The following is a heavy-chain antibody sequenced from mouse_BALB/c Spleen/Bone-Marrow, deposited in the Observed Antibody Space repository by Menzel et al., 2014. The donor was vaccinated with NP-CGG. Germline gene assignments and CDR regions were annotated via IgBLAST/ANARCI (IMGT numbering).Heavy chain of an antibody. J-gene: IGHJ2*01. CDR2: INPYNADS. CDR1: GYSFIGYF. V-gene: IGHV1-20*02. CDR3: SRGGDY. Sequence: LQLKQSGPEMVKPGASVKISCKASGYSFIGYFINWVMQSHGKSLEWIGRINPYNADSLYNQKFRGKATLTVDKSSSTAHMELRSLASEDSAVYYCSRGGDYWGQGTTLTVSS.